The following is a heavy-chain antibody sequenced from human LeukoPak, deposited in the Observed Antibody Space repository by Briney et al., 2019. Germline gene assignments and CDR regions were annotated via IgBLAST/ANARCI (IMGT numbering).Heavy chain of an antibody. V-gene: IGHV1-8*01. CDR1: GYTFTSYD. Sequence: ASVKVSCKASGYTFTSYDINWVRQATGQGLEWMGWMNPNSGSTGYAQKFQGRVTMTRNTSISTAYMELSSLRSEDTAVYYCARAGAEYYYDSSGYPDYWGQGTLVTVSS. CDR3: ARAGAEYYYDSSGYPDY. D-gene: IGHD3-22*01. J-gene: IGHJ4*02. CDR2: MNPNSGST.